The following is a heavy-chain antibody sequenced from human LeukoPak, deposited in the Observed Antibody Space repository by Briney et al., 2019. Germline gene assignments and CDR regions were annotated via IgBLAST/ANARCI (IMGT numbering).Heavy chain of an antibody. V-gene: IGHV3-43*02. CDR3: AKAMVPRVITTSYFYYMDV. J-gene: IGHJ6*03. CDR2: ISGDGGST. D-gene: IGHD3-10*01. Sequence: GGSLRLSCAASGFTFDDYAMHWVRHAPGKGLEWVCLISGDGGSTYYGDSVKGRFTVSRDNTKNSLYLQMNSLRTEDTALYYCAKAMVPRVITTSYFYYMDVWGKGTTVTVSS. CDR1: GFTFDDYA.